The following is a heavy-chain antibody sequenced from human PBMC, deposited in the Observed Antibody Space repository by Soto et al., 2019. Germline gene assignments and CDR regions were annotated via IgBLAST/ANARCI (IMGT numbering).Heavy chain of an antibody. CDR1: GFIFDDFA. V-gene: IGHV3-9*01. D-gene: IGHD3-3*01. Sequence: EAQLVESGGGLVQPGRSLRLSCAGSGFIFDDFAIHWVRQAPEKGLEWVSGISWNSDSIGYADSVKGRFTISRDNAKNALYLQMNSLRVEDTALYYCTKVGGLYDFWSGPLHFDLWGQGTLVTVSS. CDR2: ISWNSDSI. J-gene: IGHJ4*02. CDR3: TKVGGLYDFWSGPLHFDL.